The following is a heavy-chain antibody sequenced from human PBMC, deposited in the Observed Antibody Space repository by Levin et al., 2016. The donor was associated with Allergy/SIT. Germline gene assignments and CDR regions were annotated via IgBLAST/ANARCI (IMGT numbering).Heavy chain of an antibody. Sequence: ASVKVSCKASGYTFTSYGISWVRQAPGQGLEWMGWISAYNGNTNYAQKLQGRVTMTTDTSTSTAYMELRSLRSDDTAVYYCARAPPYSSSWYYWFDPWGQGTLVTVSS. J-gene: IGHJ5*02. V-gene: IGHV1-18*01. CDR3: ARAPPYSSSWYYWFDP. D-gene: IGHD6-13*01. CDR1: GYTFTSYG. CDR2: ISAYNGNT.